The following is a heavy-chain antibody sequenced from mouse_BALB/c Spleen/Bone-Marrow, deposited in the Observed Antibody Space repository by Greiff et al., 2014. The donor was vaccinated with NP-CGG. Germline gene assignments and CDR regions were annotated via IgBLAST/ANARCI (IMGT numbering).Heavy chain of an antibody. CDR1: GSTFSSYG. Sequence: EVKLMESGGDLVKPGGSLKLSCAASGSTFSSYGMSWVRQTPDKRLEWVATISSDGSYTYYPDSVKGRFTISRDNAKNTLYLQMSSLKSEDTAMYYCARQTYYDYDGYFDYWGQGTTLTVSS. D-gene: IGHD2-4*01. J-gene: IGHJ2*01. CDR2: ISSDGSYT. CDR3: ARQTYYDYDGYFDY. V-gene: IGHV5-6*01.